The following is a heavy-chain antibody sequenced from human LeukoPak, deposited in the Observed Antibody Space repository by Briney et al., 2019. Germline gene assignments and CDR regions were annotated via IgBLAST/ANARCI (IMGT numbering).Heavy chain of an antibody. CDR3: AAVPADYYYYYMDV. Sequence: PSETLSLTCTVSGGSISSSSYYWGWIRQPPGKGLEWIGSIYYSGSTYYNPSLKSRVTISVDTSKNQFSLKLSSVIAADTAVYYCAAVPADYYYYYMDVWGKGTTVTVSS. CDR2: IYYSGST. V-gene: IGHV4-39*01. D-gene: IGHD2-2*01. J-gene: IGHJ6*03. CDR1: GGSISSSSYY.